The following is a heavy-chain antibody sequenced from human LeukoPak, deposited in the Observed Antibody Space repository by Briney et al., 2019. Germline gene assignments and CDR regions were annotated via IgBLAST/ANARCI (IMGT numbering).Heavy chain of an antibody. D-gene: IGHD5-18*01. V-gene: IGHV4-30-2*01. CDR1: GGSISSGGYF. Sequence: PSETLSLTCTVSGGSISSGGYFWSWIRQPPGKGLEWIGYIYHSGSTYYNPSLKSRVTISVDRSKNQFSLKLSSVTAADTAVYYCARGDTAMVMAIDYWGQGTLVTVSS. CDR3: ARGDTAMVMAIDY. J-gene: IGHJ4*02. CDR2: IYHSGST.